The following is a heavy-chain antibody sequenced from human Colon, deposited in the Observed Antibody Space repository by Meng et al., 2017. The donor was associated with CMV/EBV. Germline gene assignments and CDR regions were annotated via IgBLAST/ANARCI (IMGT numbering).Heavy chain of an antibody. D-gene: IGHD2-2*02. CDR3: ARQHSDRYCSSTSCYKNYYGMDV. Sequence: GGSLRLSCKGSGYSFTSYWIGWVRQMPGKGLEWMGIIYPGDSDTRYSPPFQGQVTISADKSISTAYLQWSSLKASDTAMYYCARQHSDRYCSSTSCYKNYYGMDVWGQGTTVTVSS. CDR1: GYSFTSYW. J-gene: IGHJ6*02. V-gene: IGHV5-51*01. CDR2: IYPGDSDT.